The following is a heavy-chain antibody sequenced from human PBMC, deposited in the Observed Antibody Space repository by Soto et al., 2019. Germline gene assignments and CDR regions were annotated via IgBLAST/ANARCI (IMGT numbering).Heavy chain of an antibody. D-gene: IGHD2-2*01. CDR2: IYYSGST. CDR1: GGSISSSSYY. Sequence: QLQLQESGPGLVKPSETLSLTCTVSGGSISSSSYYWGWIRQPPGKGLEWIGSIYYSGSTYYNPSLKSRVTISVDTSKTQVSLKLSAVTAADTAVYYCARLSDCSSTSRYEPLFDYWGQGTLVTVSS. CDR3: ARLSDCSSTSRYEPLFDY. J-gene: IGHJ4*02. V-gene: IGHV4-39*01.